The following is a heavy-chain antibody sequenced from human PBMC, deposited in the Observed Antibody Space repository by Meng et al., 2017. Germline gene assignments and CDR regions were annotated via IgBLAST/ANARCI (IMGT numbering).Heavy chain of an antibody. V-gene: IGHV1-69*05. Sequence: SVKVSCKASGGTFSSYAISWVRQAPGQGLEWMGGIIPIFGRANYARKFQGRVTMTTDTYTSTAYMELRSMRSDDTAVYYCARELLWFGELPGYWGQGTLVTVSS. D-gene: IGHD3-10*01. CDR3: ARELLWFGELPGY. CDR1: GGTFSSYA. CDR2: IIPIFGRA. J-gene: IGHJ4*02.